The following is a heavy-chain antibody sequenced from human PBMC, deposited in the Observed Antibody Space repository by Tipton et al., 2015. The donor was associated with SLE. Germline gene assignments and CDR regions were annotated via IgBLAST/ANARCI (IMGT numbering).Heavy chain of an antibody. CDR2: IKEDGSEK. CDR3: ARGIAV. CDR1: GFTFSSYS. V-gene: IGHV3-7*01. J-gene: IGHJ4*02. D-gene: IGHD6-19*01. Sequence: SLRLSCAASGFTFSSYSMNWVRQAPGKGLEWVANIKEDGSEKYYVDSVKGRFTISRDNAKNSLYLQMNSLRAEDTAVYYCARGIAVWGQGTLVTVSS.